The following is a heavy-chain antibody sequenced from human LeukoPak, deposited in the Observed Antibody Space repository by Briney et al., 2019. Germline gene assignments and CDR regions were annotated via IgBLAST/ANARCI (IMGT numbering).Heavy chain of an antibody. CDR2: IRYDGSNK. Sequence: LPGGSLRLSCAASGFTFSSYGMHWVRQAPGKGLEWVAFIRYDGSNKYYADSVKGRFTISRDNSKNTLYLQMNSLRAEDTAVYYCARAGADSKYCSSASCYRWSMDVWGKGTTVTVSS. J-gene: IGHJ6*03. V-gene: IGHV3-30*02. CDR3: ARAGADSKYCSSASCYRWSMDV. CDR1: GFTFSSYG. D-gene: IGHD2-2*02.